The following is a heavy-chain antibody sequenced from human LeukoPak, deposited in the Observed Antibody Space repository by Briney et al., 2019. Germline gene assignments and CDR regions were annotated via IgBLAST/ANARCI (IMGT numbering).Heavy chain of an antibody. J-gene: IGHJ6*04. D-gene: IGHD2-2*03. Sequence: GESLKISCKGSGYSFTSYWISGVRQMPGKGLEWMGRIDPSDSYTNYSPSFQGHVTISADKSISTAYLQWSSLKASDTAMYYCARLDIVVVPAASSSMDVWGKGTTVTVSS. V-gene: IGHV5-10-1*01. CDR2: IDPSDSYT. CDR3: ARLDIVVVPAASSSMDV. CDR1: GYSFTSYW.